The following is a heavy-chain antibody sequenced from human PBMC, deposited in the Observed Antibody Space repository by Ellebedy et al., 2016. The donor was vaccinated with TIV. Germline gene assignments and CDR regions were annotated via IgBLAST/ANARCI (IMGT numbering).Heavy chain of an antibody. CDR1: EYSFTGYY. J-gene: IGHJ6*02. Sequence: AASVKVSCKASEYSFTGYYIRWVRQVSRQGLELMGMINPRGGDTNYAQKFQGRVTMTRDTSTSTVYMDLSSLRSEDTAVYYCARDLEPRSLISYYYGMDVWGQGTTVTVSS. D-gene: IGHD1-1*01. V-gene: IGHV1-46*01. CDR3: ARDLEPRSLISYYYGMDV. CDR2: INPRGGDT.